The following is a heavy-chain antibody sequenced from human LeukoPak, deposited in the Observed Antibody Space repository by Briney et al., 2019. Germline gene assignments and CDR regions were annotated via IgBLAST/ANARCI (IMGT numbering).Heavy chain of an antibody. V-gene: IGHV3-30-3*01. CDR2: ISYDGSNK. CDR3: ARDSLPDLKAVAGTGGWFDAFDI. J-gene: IGHJ3*02. Sequence: GGSLRLSCAASGFTFSSYAMHWVRQAPGKGLEWVAVISYDGSNKYYADSVKGRFTISRDNSKNTLYLQMNSLRAEDTAVYYCARDSLPDLKAVAGTGGWFDAFDIWGQGTMVTVSS. D-gene: IGHD6-19*01. CDR1: GFTFSSYA.